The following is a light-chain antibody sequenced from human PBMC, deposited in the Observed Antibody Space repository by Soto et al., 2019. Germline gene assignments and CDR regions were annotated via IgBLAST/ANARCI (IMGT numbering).Light chain of an antibody. J-gene: IGLJ2*01. CDR3: QSYDSSLSGSRV. CDR2: GNS. Sequence: QSVLTQPPSVSGAPGQRVTISCTGSSSNIGAGYDVHWYQQLPGTAPKLLIYGNSNRPSGVPDRFSGSKSGTSASLAITGLQAELEADYYCQSYDSSLSGSRVFGGGTKLTVL. CDR1: SSNIGAGYD. V-gene: IGLV1-40*01.